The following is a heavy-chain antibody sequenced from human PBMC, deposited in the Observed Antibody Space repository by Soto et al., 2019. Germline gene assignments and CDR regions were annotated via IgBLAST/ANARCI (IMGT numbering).Heavy chain of an antibody. V-gene: IGHV1-18*01. CDR2: ISAYNGDT. Sequence: GASVKVSCKASGYTFTSYGISWVRQAPGQGLEWMGWISAYNGDTNYAQKVQGRVTMTTDTSATTTYMELRSLRPDDTAVYYCARDQGAGQYGMDVWGQGTTVTVS. J-gene: IGHJ6*02. CDR3: ARDQGAGQYGMDV. CDR1: GYTFTSYG.